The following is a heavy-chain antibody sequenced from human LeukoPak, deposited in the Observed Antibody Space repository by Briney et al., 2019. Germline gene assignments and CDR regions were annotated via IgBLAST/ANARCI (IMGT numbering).Heavy chain of an antibody. CDR1: GFTFTSYA. CDR2: ISSSGDST. V-gene: IGHV3-23*01. CDR3: AKSGEQQLVRCWFDP. J-gene: IGHJ5*02. D-gene: IGHD6-13*01. Sequence: AGGSLRLSCAASGFTFTSYAMHWVRQAPGKGLDWVSAISSSGDSTYYADSAKGRFTISRDNSKNTLYLQMNSLRAEDTAVYYCAKSGEQQLVRCWFDPWGQGTLVTVSS.